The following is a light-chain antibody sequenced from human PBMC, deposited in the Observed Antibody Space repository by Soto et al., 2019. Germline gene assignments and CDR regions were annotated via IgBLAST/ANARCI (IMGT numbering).Light chain of an antibody. CDR1: QSISSY. CDR2: DAS. Sequence: DIQITQSTSTLSASVGDRVTIICRASQSISSYLNWYQQKPGKAPKLLIWDASSLQRGVPSRFTGSGSGTEFTLTISCLQSEDFATYYCQQYYSYSWTFGQGTKV. V-gene: IGKV1-5*02. CDR3: QQYYSYSWT. J-gene: IGKJ1*01.